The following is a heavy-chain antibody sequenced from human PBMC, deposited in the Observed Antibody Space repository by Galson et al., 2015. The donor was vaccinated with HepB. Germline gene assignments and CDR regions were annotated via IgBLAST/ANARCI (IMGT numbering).Heavy chain of an antibody. Sequence: SLRLSCAASGFTVGRNYMSWVRQAPGKGLEWVSVIYSGGSTYYADSVKGRFTISRDNSKNTMYLQMNNLRAEDTAVYYCARDKGGSYWFDYWGQGTLVTVSS. CDR3: ARDKGGSYWFDY. CDR2: IYSGGST. V-gene: IGHV3-53*01. D-gene: IGHD1-26*01. J-gene: IGHJ4*02. CDR1: GFTVGRNY.